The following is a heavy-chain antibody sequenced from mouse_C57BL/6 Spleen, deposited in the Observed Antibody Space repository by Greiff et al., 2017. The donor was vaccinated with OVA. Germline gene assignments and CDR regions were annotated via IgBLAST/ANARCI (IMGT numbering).Heavy chain of an antibody. CDR1: GYTFTTYP. CDR3: ARGQLRLRYFDY. V-gene: IGHV1-47*01. J-gene: IGHJ2*01. CDR2: FHPYNDDT. Sequence: VKLMESGAELVKPGASVKMSCKASGYTFTTYPIEWMKQNHGKSLEWIGNFHPYNDDTKYNEKFKGKATLTVEKSSSTVYLELSRLTSDDSAVYYCARGQLRLRYFDYWGQGTTLTVSS. D-gene: IGHD3-2*02.